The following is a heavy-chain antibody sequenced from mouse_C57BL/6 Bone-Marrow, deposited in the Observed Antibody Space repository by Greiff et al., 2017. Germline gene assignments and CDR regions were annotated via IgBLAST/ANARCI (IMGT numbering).Heavy chain of an antibody. CDR2: IDPSDSYT. CDR1: GYTFTSYW. Sequence: QVQLQQPGAELVMPGASVKLSCKASGYTFTSYWMHWVKQRPGQGLEWIGEIDPSDSYTNYNQKFKGKSTLTVDKSSSTAYMQLSSLPSEDSAVYYCAREGVVALYAMDDWGQGTSVTVSS. CDR3: AREGVVALYAMDD. D-gene: IGHD1-1*01. J-gene: IGHJ4*01. V-gene: IGHV1-69*01.